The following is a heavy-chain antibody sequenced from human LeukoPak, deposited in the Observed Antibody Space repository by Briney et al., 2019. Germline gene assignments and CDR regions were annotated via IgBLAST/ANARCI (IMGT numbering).Heavy chain of an antibody. CDR2: FDPEDGET. V-gene: IGHV1-24*01. CDR3: ATASEGGGWFDP. Sequence: ASVKVSRKVSGYTLTELSMHWVRQAPGKGLEWMGGFDPEDGETIYAQKFQGRVTMTEDTSTDTAYMELSSLRSEDTAVYYCATASEGGGWFDPWGQGTLVTVSS. J-gene: IGHJ5*02. CDR1: GYTLTELS.